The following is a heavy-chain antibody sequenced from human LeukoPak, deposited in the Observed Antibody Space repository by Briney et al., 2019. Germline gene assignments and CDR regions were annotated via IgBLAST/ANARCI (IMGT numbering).Heavy chain of an antibody. CDR3: AREGGSGSYHYYYYGMDV. J-gene: IGHJ6*02. CDR2: ISSSGSTI. Sequence: GGSLRLSCAASGSTFSSYEMNWVRQAPGKGLEWVSYISSSGSTIYYADSVKGRFTISRDNAKNSLYLQMNSLRAEDTAVYYCAREGGSGSYHYYYYGMDVWGQGTTVTVSS. V-gene: IGHV3-48*03. CDR1: GSTFSSYE. D-gene: IGHD1-26*01.